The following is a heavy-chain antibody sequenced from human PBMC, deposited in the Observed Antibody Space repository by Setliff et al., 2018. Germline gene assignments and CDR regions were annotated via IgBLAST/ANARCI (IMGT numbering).Heavy chain of an antibody. CDR1: GGSISTTDYY. D-gene: IGHD3-22*01. CDR3: ARYDSSGYSENYYFDY. CDR2: VYYSGNT. J-gene: IGHJ4*02. Sequence: SETLSLTCTVSGGSISTTDYYWGWIRQPPGKGLEWIGCVYYSGNTNYNPSLKSRVTMFVDTSKNQFSLMLYSVTAADTAIYYCARYDSSGYSENYYFDYWGQGTLVTISS. V-gene: IGHV4-39*07.